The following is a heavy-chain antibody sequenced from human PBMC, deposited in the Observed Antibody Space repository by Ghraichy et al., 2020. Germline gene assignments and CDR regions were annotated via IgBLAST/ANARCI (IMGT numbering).Heavy chain of an antibody. CDR2: IKQDGSEK. Sequence: GGSLRLSCAASGFTFSSYWMSWVRQAPGKGLEWVANIKQDGSEKYYVDSVKGRFTISRDNAKNSLYLQMNSLRAEDTAVYYCARLPVLRFLEWLLSRGHFDYWGQGTLVTVSS. CDR1: GFTFSSYW. V-gene: IGHV3-7*01. D-gene: IGHD3-3*01. J-gene: IGHJ4*02. CDR3: ARLPVLRFLEWLLSRGHFDY.